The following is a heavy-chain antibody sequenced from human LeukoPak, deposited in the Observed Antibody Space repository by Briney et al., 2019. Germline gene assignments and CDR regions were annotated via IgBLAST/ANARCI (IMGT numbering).Heavy chain of an antibody. J-gene: IGHJ4*02. Sequence: SETLSLTCTVSGGSISSYYWSWIRQPAGKGLEWIGRIYTSGSTNYNPSLKSRVTMSVDTSKNQFSLKLSSVTAADTAVYYCASTIAAAGTFHFDHWGQGTLVTVSS. CDR3: ASTIAAAGTFHFDH. D-gene: IGHD6-13*01. V-gene: IGHV4-4*07. CDR2: IYTSGST. CDR1: GGSISSYY.